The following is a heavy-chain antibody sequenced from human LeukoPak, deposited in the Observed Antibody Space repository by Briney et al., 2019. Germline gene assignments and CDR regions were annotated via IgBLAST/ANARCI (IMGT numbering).Heavy chain of an antibody. CDR3: ARGDPTDYYDSGLDY. D-gene: IGHD3-22*01. CDR2: IIPIFGTA. Sequence: SVKVSCKTSGGTFSNCAISWVRQAPGQGLEWMGGIIPIFGTAHYAQKFQGRVTITADESTSTAYMELSSLRSEDTAVYYCARGDPTDYYDSGLDYWGQGTLVTVSS. J-gene: IGHJ4*02. V-gene: IGHV1-69*13. CDR1: GGTFSNCA.